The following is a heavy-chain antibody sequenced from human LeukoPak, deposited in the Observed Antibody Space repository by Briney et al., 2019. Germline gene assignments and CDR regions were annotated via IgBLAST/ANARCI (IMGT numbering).Heavy chain of an antibody. Sequence: PGRSLTLSCAASGFTFSSYGKHWVRQAQAQGMEWVAVIWYDGSNKYYADSVEGRFTISRDNSKNTLYLQMNSLRAEDTAVYYCARENCSSTSCYDDYYYGMDVWGQGTTVTVSS. V-gene: IGHV3-33*01. CDR2: IWYDGSNK. D-gene: IGHD2-2*01. CDR1: GFTFSSYG. J-gene: IGHJ6*02. CDR3: ARENCSSTSCYDDYYYGMDV.